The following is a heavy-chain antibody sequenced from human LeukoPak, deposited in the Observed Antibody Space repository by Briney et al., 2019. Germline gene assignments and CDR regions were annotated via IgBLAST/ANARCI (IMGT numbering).Heavy chain of an antibody. D-gene: IGHD6-19*01. Sequence: SETLSLTCTVSGGSISSSSYYWGWIRQPPGKGLEWIGSIYYSGSTYYNPSLKSRVTISVDTSKNQFSLKLSSVTAADTAVYYCARAKSGWYGDWFDPWGQGTLVTVSS. J-gene: IGHJ5*02. V-gene: IGHV4-39*07. CDR3: ARAKSGWYGDWFDP. CDR1: GGSISSSSYY. CDR2: IYYSGST.